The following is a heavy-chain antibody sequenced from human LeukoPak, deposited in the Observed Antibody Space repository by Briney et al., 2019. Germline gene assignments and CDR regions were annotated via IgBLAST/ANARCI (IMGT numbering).Heavy chain of an antibody. CDR1: FGSASTNTYF. CDR3: ARDGRGSGWELVFGATYYVYMDV. CDR2: MSHNGNA. Sequence: SETLSLTCSVSFGSASTNTYFWGWGREPPGEGLEWSGGMSHNGNAYDSPSLKSRVPMSVDSSKNHFSLRLSPVPAADTAVYYCARDGRGSGWELVFGATYYVYMDVWGRGTTLTVSS. D-gene: IGHD1-26*01. V-gene: IGHV4-39*07. J-gene: IGHJ6*03.